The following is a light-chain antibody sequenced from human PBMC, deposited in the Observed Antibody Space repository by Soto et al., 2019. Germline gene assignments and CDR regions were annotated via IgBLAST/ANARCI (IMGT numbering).Light chain of an antibody. CDR2: YKSDSNK. Sequence: QLVLTQPSSLSASPGASVSLTCTLRSGINVGTYRIYWYQQKPGSPPHFLLKYKSDSNKQQGSGVPSRFSGSKDASANAGILLISGLQAEDEADYYCLIWHSNAWVFGGGTKLTVL. CDR3: LIWHSNAWV. CDR1: SGINVGTYR. V-gene: IGLV5-45*03. J-gene: IGLJ3*02.